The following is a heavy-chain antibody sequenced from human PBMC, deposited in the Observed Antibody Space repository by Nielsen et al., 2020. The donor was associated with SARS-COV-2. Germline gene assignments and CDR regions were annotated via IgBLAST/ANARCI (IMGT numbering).Heavy chain of an antibody. CDR3: ARKRGITLVRGINITPSHYFDY. V-gene: IGHV1-3*01. Sequence: ASVKVSCKTSGYTFTSFAIHWVRQAPGQSLEWMGWIIAGNGDTKYSQKFQGRVTITRDTSANIVYMELSSLTSEDTAVYYCARKRGITLVRGINITPSHYFDYWGQGTLVTVSS. D-gene: IGHD3-10*01. CDR2: IIAGNGDT. CDR1: GYTFTSFA. J-gene: IGHJ4*02.